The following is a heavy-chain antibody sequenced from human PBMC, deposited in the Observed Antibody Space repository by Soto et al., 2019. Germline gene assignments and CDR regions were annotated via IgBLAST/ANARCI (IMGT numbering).Heavy chain of an antibody. J-gene: IGHJ4*02. CDR1: GFIFSDFY. Sequence: GGSLRLSCAASGFIFSDFYMSLIRQAPGKGLEWVSYISLSRGYTKYADTVKGPFTITRDNTKNLLYLQMNSLRAEDTAVYYRARSVYLDHWGQGTLVTVSS. CDR2: ISLSRGYT. V-gene: IGHV3-11*06. CDR3: ARSVYLDH. D-gene: IGHD2-8*01.